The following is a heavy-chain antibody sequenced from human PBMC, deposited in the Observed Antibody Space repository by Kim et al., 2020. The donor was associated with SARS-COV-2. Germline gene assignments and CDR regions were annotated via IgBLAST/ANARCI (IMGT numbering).Heavy chain of an antibody. J-gene: IGHJ6*02. CDR2: ISYDGSNK. D-gene: IGHD3-10*01. Sequence: GGSLRLSCAASGFTFSSYGMHWVRQAPGKGLEWVAVISYDGSNKYYADSVKGRFTISRDNSKNTLYLQMNSLRAEDTAVYYCAKESGSGSYYAWTYYYYGMDVWGQGNTVTVS. CDR3: AKESGSGSYYAWTYYYYGMDV. CDR1: GFTFSSYG. V-gene: IGHV3-30*18.